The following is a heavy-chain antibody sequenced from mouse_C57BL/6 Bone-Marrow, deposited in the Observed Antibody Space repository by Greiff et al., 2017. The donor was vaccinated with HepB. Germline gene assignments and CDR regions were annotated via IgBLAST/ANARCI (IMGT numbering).Heavy chain of an antibody. CDR2: IRSKSSNYAT. V-gene: IGHV10-3*01. CDR1: GFTFNTYA. Sequence: DVHLVESGGGLVQPKGSLKLSCAASGFTFNTYAMHWVRQAPGKGLEWVARIRSKSSNYATYYADSVKDRFTISRDDSQSMLYLQMTNLKTEDTARYYCVRDDGSSYHYAMDYWGQGTSVTVSS. J-gene: IGHJ4*01. CDR3: VRDDGSSYHYAMDY. D-gene: IGHD1-1*01.